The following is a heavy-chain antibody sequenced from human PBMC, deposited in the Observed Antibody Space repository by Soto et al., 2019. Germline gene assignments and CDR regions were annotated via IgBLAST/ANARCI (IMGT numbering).Heavy chain of an antibody. D-gene: IGHD5-12*01. V-gene: IGHV3-23*01. CDR2: IGGSGTGGRT. CDR3: AKSPGGLDGYNADYYGMDV. Sequence: EVHLLESGGDLVQPGGSLRLSCTASGLTFSTYAMSWVRQAPGKGLEWVSAIGGSGTGGRTYYANSVKGRFTISRDNSKTAVYLQMNSLRADETAVYYGAKSPGGLDGYNADYYGMDVWGQGTAVTVSS. J-gene: IGHJ6*02. CDR1: GLTFSTYA.